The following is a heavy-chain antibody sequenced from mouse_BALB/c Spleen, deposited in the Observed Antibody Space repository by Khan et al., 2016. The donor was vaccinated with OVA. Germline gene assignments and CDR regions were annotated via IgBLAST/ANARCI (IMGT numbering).Heavy chain of an antibody. D-gene: IGHD2-14*01. CDR1: GYTFTNYG. Sequence: QVQLQQSGPELKKPGETVKISCKASGYTFTNYGMNWVKQAPGKGLKWMGWINTYTGEPTYADDFKGRFAFSLETSASTAYLQISNLKNEDMATFFCARTYYSYDRYFDVWGAGTTVTVSS. V-gene: IGHV9-1*02. CDR3: ARTYYSYDRYFDV. J-gene: IGHJ1*01. CDR2: INTYTGEP.